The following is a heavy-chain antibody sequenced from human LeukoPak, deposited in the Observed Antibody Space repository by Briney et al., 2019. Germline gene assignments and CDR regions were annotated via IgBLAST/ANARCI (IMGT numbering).Heavy chain of an antibody. D-gene: IGHD6-19*01. CDR1: GFTVSSNY. CDR3: ARGPESGWYDY. Sequence: GGSLRLSCAASGFTVSSNYMSWVRQAPGKGLEWVSVIYSGGSTCYADSVKGRFTISRDNSKNTLYLQMNSLRAEDTAVYYCARGPESGWYDYWGQGTLVTVSS. J-gene: IGHJ4*02. V-gene: IGHV3-66*01. CDR2: IYSGGST.